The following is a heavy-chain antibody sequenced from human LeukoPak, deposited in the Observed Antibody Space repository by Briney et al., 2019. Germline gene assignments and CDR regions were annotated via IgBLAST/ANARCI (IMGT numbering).Heavy chain of an antibody. J-gene: IGHJ4*02. CDR2: ISSSGGTI. CDR3: AKTRGSGPFDY. Sequence: PGGSLRLSCAASGFTFSDYYMSWIRQAPGKGLEWVSYISSSGGTIYYADSVKGRFTISRDNSKNTLYLQMNNLRAEDTAVYYCAKTRGSGPFDYWGQGTLVTVSS. CDR1: GFTFSDYY. D-gene: IGHD3-10*01. V-gene: IGHV3-11*01.